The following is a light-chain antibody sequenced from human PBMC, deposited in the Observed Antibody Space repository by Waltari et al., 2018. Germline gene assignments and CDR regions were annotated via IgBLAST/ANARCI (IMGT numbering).Light chain of an antibody. Sequence: QSVLTQPPSASGTPGQRVTISCSGTRSNIGINPVNWYQQVPGTAPKLLSDANDHRPSGVPDRFSGSKSDTSASLAISGLQSGDEADYFCAAWDDSLSGLVFGTGTRVTVL. CDR2: AND. V-gene: IGLV1-44*01. CDR3: AAWDDSLSGLV. J-gene: IGLJ1*01. CDR1: RSNIGINP.